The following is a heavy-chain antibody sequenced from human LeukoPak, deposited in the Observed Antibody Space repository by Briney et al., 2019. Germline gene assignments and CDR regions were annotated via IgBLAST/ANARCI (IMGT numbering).Heavy chain of an antibody. J-gene: IGHJ4*02. Sequence: GGSLRLSCAASGFTFSSYATSWVRQAPGKGLEWVSAISGSGGSTYYADSVKGRFTISRDNSKNTLSLQMNSLRAEDTAVYYCAKALVGATNYFDYWGQGTLVTVSS. CDR1: GFTFSSYA. CDR3: AKALVGATNYFDY. D-gene: IGHD1-26*01. CDR2: ISGSGGST. V-gene: IGHV3-23*01.